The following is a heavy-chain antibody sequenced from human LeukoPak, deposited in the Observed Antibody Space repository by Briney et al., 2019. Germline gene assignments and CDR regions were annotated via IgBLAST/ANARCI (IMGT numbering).Heavy chain of an antibody. CDR3: AKDSYIVVVPAAPNFDY. CDR2: IGGLGEST. CDR1: GFTFSRFA. D-gene: IGHD2-2*01. Sequence: HPGGSLRLSCEASGFTFSRFAMTWVRHAPGKGLEWVSTIGGLGESTNYAGSVKGRFTISRDNSKNTLYLQMNSLRAEDTAVYYCAKDSYIVVVPAAPNFDYWGQGTLVTVSS. J-gene: IGHJ4*02. V-gene: IGHV3-23*01.